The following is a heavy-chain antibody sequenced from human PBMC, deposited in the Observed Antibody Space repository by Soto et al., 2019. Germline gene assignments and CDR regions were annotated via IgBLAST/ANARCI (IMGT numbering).Heavy chain of an antibody. J-gene: IGHJ5*02. CDR2: ISYDGSSD. D-gene: IGHD2-15*01. V-gene: IGHV3-30-3*01. CDR1: GFTFRTYA. CDR3: XXXXXXXXXALFPVGFDP. Sequence: QVQLVESGGGVVQPGRSLRLFCAASGFTFRTYAMHWVRQAPGRGLEGVAVISYDGSSDYYADSVKGRFTVSRDNSKSALYLXXXXXXAXXXAXXXXXXXXXXXXXALFPVGFDPWGQGALVTVSS.